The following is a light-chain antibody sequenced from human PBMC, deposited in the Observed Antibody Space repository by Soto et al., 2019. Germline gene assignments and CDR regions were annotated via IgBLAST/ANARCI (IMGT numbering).Light chain of an antibody. V-gene: IGLV3-21*02. Sequence: SYDLTQPPSVSVAPGQTARITCGGNNIGIKRVHWYQQKPGQAPVLVVYDDNARPSGIPERFSGSNSGSTATLTISRVEAGDEADCYCHVWGAGSDPHHVFGTGTKVTVL. CDR2: DDN. CDR1: NIGIKR. CDR3: HVWGAGSDPHHV. J-gene: IGLJ1*01.